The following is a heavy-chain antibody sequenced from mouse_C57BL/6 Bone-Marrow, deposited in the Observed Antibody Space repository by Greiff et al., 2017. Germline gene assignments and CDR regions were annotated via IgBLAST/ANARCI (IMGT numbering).Heavy chain of an antibody. J-gene: IGHJ3*01. Sequence: VQLKESGPGLVKPSQSLSLTCSVTGYSITSGYYWNWIRQFPGNKLEWMGYISYDGSNNYNPSPKIRISITRDPAKNQFFLKLNSVTTEDTATYYCARDGYYVAWFAYWGQGTLVTVSA. CDR3: ARDGYYVAWFAY. CDR2: ISYDGSN. D-gene: IGHD2-3*01. CDR1: GYSITSGYY. V-gene: IGHV3-6*01.